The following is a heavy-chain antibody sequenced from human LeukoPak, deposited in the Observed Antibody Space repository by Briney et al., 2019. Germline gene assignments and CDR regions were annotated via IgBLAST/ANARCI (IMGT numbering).Heavy chain of an antibody. CDR3: ARDKGCSGGSCYYYYGMDV. D-gene: IGHD2-15*01. J-gene: IGHJ6*02. CDR2: ISSSSSTI. V-gene: IGHV3-48*01. Sequence: GGSLRLSCEASGFTFSSYSMNWVRQAPGKGLEWVSYISSSSSTIYYADSVKGRFTISRDNAKNSLYLQMNSLRAEDTAVYYCARDKGCSGGSCYYYYGMDVWGQGTTVTVSS. CDR1: GFTFSSYS.